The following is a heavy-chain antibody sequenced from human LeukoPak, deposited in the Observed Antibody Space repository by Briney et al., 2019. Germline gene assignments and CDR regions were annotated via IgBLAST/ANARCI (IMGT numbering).Heavy chain of an antibody. J-gene: IGHJ4*02. Sequence: SVKVSCKASGGTFSSYTISWVRQAPGQGLEWMGRIIPILGIANYTQKFQGRVTITADKSTSTAYMELSSLRSEDTAVYYCARALPENRYCSSTSCYSGGYFDYWGQGTLVTVSS. CDR3: ARALPENRYCSSTSCYSGGYFDY. D-gene: IGHD2-2*02. CDR2: IIPILGIA. V-gene: IGHV1-69*02. CDR1: GGTFSSYT.